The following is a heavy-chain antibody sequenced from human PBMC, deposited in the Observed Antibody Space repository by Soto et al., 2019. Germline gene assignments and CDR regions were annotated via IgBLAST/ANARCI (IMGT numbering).Heavy chain of an antibody. J-gene: IGHJ5*01. D-gene: IGHD2-21*02. V-gene: IGHV3-23*01. CDR3: AKGFIVVVTVIRPDDAFDA. CDR2: ISGGGGST. Sequence: EVQLLESGGGLEQPGGSLRLSCAASGFTFGNYGMNWVRQAPGKGLEWVSGISGGGGSTYYADSVKGRFTISRDPSKNTIFLEMNSLRAEDTAVYYCAKGFIVVVTVIRPDDAFDAWGQGTLATVSS. CDR1: GFTFGNYG.